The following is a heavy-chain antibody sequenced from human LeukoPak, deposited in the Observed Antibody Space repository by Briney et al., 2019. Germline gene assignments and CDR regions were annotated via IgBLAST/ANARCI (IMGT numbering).Heavy chain of an antibody. J-gene: IGHJ6*03. Sequence: ETLSLTCAVYGGSFSGYYWTWIRQTSEKGLEWIGEMNPSGSTNYNPSLKSRVTISVDTSKNQFSLELSSVTAADTAVYYCARGRQDVTMIVVVMTAVSYYLDVWGKGTTVTVS. V-gene: IGHV4-34*01. CDR1: GGSFSGYY. CDR2: MNPSGST. D-gene: IGHD3-22*01. CDR3: ARGRQDVTMIVVVMTAVSYYLDV.